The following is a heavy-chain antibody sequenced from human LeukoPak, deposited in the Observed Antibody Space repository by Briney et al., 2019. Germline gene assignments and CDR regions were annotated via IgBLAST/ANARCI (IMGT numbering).Heavy chain of an antibody. CDR2: FDPEDGET. Sequence: GASVKVSCKVSGYTLTELSMHWVRQAPGKGLEWMGGFDPEDGETIYAQKFQGRVTITADKSTSTAYMELSSLRSEDTAVYYCARDHPLRYFDWSGAFDIWGQGTMVTVSS. D-gene: IGHD3-9*01. J-gene: IGHJ3*02. V-gene: IGHV1-24*01. CDR1: GYTLTELS. CDR3: ARDHPLRYFDWSGAFDI.